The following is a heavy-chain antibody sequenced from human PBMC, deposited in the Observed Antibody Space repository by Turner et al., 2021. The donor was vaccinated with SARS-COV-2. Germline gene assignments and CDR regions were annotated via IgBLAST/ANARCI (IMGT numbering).Heavy chain of an antibody. CDR1: GGTFSRYG. Sequence: QVQLLQSGAEVMKPGSSVKVSCKASGGTFSRYGISWVRQAPGQGLEWMGGIIPIPGIANYAQKFQGRVTITADKSTSTAYMEVSSLRSEDTAVYYCARDPDIVVVPAAILIHYYYGMDVWGQGTTVTVSS. V-gene: IGHV1-69*10. D-gene: IGHD2-2*02. J-gene: IGHJ6*02. CDR2: IIPIPGIA. CDR3: ARDPDIVVVPAAILIHYYYGMDV.